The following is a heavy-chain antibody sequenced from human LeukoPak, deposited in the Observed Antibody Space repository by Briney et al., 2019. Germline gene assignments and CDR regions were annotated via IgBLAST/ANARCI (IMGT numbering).Heavy chain of an antibody. V-gene: IGHV4-34*01. CDR1: GGSFSDYY. D-gene: IGHD5-18*01. Sequence: SETLSLTCSAYGGSFSDYYWLWIRQSPGMGLQWMGEISHSGSYNYNPSLKSRLTMSVATSKNQFSLKLSSVAAADTAVYYGARDGYSFGRGFDPWGQGTLVTVAS. J-gene: IGHJ5*02. CDR2: ISHSGSY. CDR3: ARDGYSFGRGFDP.